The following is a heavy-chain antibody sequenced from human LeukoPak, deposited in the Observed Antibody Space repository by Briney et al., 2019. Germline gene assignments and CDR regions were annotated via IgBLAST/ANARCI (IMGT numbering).Heavy chain of an antibody. CDR3: ARDLEGATFDY. D-gene: IGHD1-26*01. V-gene: IGHV1-18*01. CDR1: GYTFTSYG. J-gene: IGHJ4*02. CDR2: ITAYIGNT. Sequence: GASVKVSCKASGYTFTSYGISWGRQPHGQGLEWMGWITAYIGNTNYAQKLPGRVTMTTDTSKSTAYMELRSLRSDDTAVYYCARDLEGATFDYWGQGTLVTVSS.